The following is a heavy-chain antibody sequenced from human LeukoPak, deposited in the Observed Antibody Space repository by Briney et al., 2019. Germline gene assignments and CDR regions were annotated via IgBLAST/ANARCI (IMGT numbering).Heavy chain of an antibody. CDR1: GYNFASYW. CDR2: IYPGDSDP. D-gene: IGHD6-19*01. CDR3: ARLGSGYSSGWYDY. V-gene: IGHV5-51*01. Sequence: GESLQISCKGSGYNFASYWIGWVRQMPGKGLEWMGIIYPGDSDPRYSPSFQGQVTFSADKSISTAYLQWSSLKASDTAMYYCARLGSGYSSGWYDYWGQGTLVTVSS. J-gene: IGHJ4*02.